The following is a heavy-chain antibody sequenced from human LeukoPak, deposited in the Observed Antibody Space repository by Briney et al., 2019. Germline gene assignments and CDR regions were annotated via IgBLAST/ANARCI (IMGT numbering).Heavy chain of an antibody. D-gene: IGHD6-13*01. V-gene: IGHV4-39*01. Sequence: SETLSLTCTVSGGSISSSSYYWGWIRQPPGTGLEWIGSIYYSGSTYYNPSLKSRVTISVDTSKNQFSLKLSSVTAADTAVYYCARHTPRIAAAAGDYWGQGTLVTVSS. CDR1: GGSISSSSYY. CDR3: ARHTPRIAAAAGDY. CDR2: IYYSGST. J-gene: IGHJ4*02.